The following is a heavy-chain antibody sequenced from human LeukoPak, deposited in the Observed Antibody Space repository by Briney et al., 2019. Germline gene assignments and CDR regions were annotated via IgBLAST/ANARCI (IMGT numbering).Heavy chain of an antibody. D-gene: IGHD5-18*01. CDR1: GGSISSYY. Sequence: PSETLSLTCTVSGGSISSYYWSWIRQPAGKGLEWIGRIYTGGSTNYNPSLKSRVTMSVDTSKNQFSLKLSSVTAADTAVYYCAGHVDTAMVSYPPYYRGQGTLVTVSS. J-gene: IGHJ4*02. CDR2: IYTGGST. CDR3: AGHVDTAMVSYPPYY. V-gene: IGHV4-4*07.